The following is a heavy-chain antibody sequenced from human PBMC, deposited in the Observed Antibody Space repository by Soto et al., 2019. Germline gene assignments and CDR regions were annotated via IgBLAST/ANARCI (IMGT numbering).Heavy chain of an antibody. Sequence: PGESLKISCKASGYTFTSYWIGWARQMPGEGLEWMGIIYPGDADTRYSPSFQGQVTISADKSISTAYLQWSSLKASDTAIYYCARRGYDYYYGLDVWGQGTTVTVSS. V-gene: IGHV5-51*01. CDR2: IYPGDADT. CDR3: ARRGYDYYYGLDV. J-gene: IGHJ6*02. CDR1: GYTFTSYW.